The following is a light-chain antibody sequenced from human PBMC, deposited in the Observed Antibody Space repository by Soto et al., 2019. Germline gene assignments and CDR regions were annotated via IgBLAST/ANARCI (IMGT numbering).Light chain of an antibody. V-gene: IGKV3-20*01. Sequence: EIVLTQSPGTLSLSPGERATLSCRASQSVSNNYLAWYQQKPGQAPRLLIYGASTRATGIPDRFSGSGSGTDFTLTTRSLGPEGFAVYYCQQYGSSGTFGQGTKVDSK. CDR2: GAS. CDR1: QSVSNNY. J-gene: IGKJ1*01. CDR3: QQYGSSGT.